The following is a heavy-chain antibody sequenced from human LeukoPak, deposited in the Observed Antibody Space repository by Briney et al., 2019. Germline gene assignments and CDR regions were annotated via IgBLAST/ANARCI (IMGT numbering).Heavy chain of an antibody. V-gene: IGHV4-59*01. CDR3: ARDPGGDSGSYYYWFDP. CDR1: DGSINSYY. CDR2: IYYSGIT. J-gene: IGHJ5*02. Sequence: SETLSLTCTVSDGSINSYYWNWIRQPPGKGLEWIGYIYYSGITNYSPSLKSRVTISVDTSKNQFSLKLSSVTAADTAVYYCARDPGGDSGSYYYWFDPWGQGTLVTVSS. D-gene: IGHD3-10*01.